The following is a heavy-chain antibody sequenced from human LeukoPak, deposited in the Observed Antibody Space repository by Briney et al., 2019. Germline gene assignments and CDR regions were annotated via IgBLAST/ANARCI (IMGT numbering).Heavy chain of an antibody. V-gene: IGHV4-34*01. CDR2: INHSGST. CDR3: ARGRRILTGYYTRYYFDY. D-gene: IGHD3-9*01. Sequence: PSETLSLTCAVYGGSFSGYYWSWIRQPPGKGLEWTGEINHSGSTNYNPSLKSRVTISVDASKNQFSLKLSSVTAADTAVYYCARGRRILTGYYTRYYFDYWGQGTLVTVSS. CDR1: GGSFSGYY. J-gene: IGHJ4*02.